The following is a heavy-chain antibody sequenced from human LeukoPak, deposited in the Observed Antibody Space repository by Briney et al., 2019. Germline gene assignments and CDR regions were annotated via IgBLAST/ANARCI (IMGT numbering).Heavy chain of an antibody. J-gene: IGHJ4*02. CDR3: ARDGRALLRDFDY. CDR1: GFTFSSYG. D-gene: IGHD1-26*01. CDR2: IWYDGSNY. Sequence: PGGSLRLSCVASGFTFSSYGMHWVRQAPGKGLEWVAGIWYDGSNYYYADSVKGRFTISRDNSKNTLYLQMNSLRAEDTGVYYCARDGRALLRDFDYWGQGTLVTVSS. V-gene: IGHV3-33*08.